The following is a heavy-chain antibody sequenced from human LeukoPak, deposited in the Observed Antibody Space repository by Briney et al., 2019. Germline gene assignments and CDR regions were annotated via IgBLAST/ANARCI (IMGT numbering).Heavy chain of an antibody. CDR2: ISSSSSYI. J-gene: IGHJ4*02. CDR3: ARSNGGNSNCDY. D-gene: IGHD4-23*01. Sequence: GGSLRLSCAASGFTFSSYSMNWVRQAPGKGLEWVSSISSSSSYIYYADSVKGRFTISRDNAKNSLYLQMNSLRAEDTAVYYCARSNGGNSNCDYWGQGTLVTVSS. V-gene: IGHV3-21*01. CDR1: GFTFSSYS.